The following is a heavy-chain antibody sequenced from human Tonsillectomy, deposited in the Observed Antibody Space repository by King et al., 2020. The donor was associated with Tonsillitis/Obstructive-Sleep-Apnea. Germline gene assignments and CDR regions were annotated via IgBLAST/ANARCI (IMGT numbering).Heavy chain of an antibody. CDR3: ARGPDYDILTGDDYYYYYGLDV. CDR2: INHSGST. CDR1: GGSFSYYY. D-gene: IGHD3-9*01. V-gene: IGHV4-34*01. J-gene: IGHJ6*02. Sequence: VQLQQWGAGVLKPSETLSLTCAVYGGSFSYYYWSWIRQSPGKGLEWIGEINHSGSTNHNPSLKSRVTISVDTSKNQFSLKLRSVTAADTGVYYCARGPDYDILTGDDYYYYYGLDVWGQGTTVTVSS.